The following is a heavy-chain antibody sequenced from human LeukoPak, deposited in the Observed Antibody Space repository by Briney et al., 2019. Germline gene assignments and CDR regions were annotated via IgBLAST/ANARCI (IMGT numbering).Heavy chain of an antibody. CDR1: GFIFSDSW. V-gene: IGHV3-7*01. CDR3: VRGGTYWTVS. Sequence: PGGSLRLSCTASGFIFSDSWMSWVRQAPGKGLEWVATIKTDGSEKFHVASVSGRFSISRDNTKDSLYLQMNGLRVDDTALYYCVRGGTYWTVSWGQGTLVTVSS. J-gene: IGHJ5*02. CDR2: IKTDGSEK. D-gene: IGHD3/OR15-3a*01.